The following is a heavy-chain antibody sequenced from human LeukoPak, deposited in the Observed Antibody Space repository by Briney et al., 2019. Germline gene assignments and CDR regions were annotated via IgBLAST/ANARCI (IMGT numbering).Heavy chain of an antibody. CDR2: ISSSSSTI. Sequence: PGGSLRLSCAASGFTFSAYSMNWVRQAPGKGLEWVSYISSSSSTIYYADSVKGRFTISRDNAKNSLYLQMNSLRAEDTAVYYCARDPEQWLVRAYYFDYWGQGTLVTVSS. CDR1: GFTFSAYS. V-gene: IGHV3-48*01. J-gene: IGHJ4*02. CDR3: ARDPEQWLVRAYYFDY. D-gene: IGHD6-19*01.